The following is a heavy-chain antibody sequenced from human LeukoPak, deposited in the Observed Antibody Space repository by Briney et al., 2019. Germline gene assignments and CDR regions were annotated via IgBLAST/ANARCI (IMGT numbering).Heavy chain of an antibody. CDR1: GGSISSSNYY. V-gene: IGHV4-61*05. CDR3: ARRTVRIATRDYYYYGMDV. Sequence: PSETLSLTCTVSGGSISSSNYYWGWIRQAPGKGLEWIGYLYYNGDTDYNPSLKSRVTISLDTSKTQFSLKLSSVTAADTAIYFCARRTVRIATRDYYYYGMDVWGQGTTVTVSS. D-gene: IGHD2-15*01. J-gene: IGHJ6*02. CDR2: LYYNGDT.